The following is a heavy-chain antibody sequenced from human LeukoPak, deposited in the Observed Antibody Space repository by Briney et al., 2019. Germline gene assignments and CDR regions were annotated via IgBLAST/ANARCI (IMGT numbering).Heavy chain of an antibody. Sequence: PGGSLRLSCAASGFTFSSYEMNWVRQASGKGLEWVSYISSSGSTIYYADSVKGRFTISRDNAKNSLYLQMNSLRAEDTAVYYCASSSGWSHDAFDIWGQGTMVTVSS. V-gene: IGHV3-48*03. J-gene: IGHJ3*02. CDR2: ISSSGSTI. CDR1: GFTFSSYE. CDR3: ASSSGWSHDAFDI. D-gene: IGHD6-19*01.